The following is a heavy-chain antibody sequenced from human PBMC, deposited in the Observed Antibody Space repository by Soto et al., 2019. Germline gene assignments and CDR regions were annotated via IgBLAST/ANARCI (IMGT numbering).Heavy chain of an antibody. CDR3: ARHAAFCGSTSCYAYYFDY. V-gene: IGHV4-59*08. Sequence: PSETLSLTCTVSGVSISSYYWSWIRQPPGKGLEWIGYIYYSGSTNYNPSLKSRVTISVDTSKNQFSLKLSSVTAADTAVYYCARHAAFCGSTSCYAYYFDYWGQGTLVTVSS. D-gene: IGHD2-2*01. J-gene: IGHJ4*02. CDR2: IYYSGST. CDR1: GVSISSYY.